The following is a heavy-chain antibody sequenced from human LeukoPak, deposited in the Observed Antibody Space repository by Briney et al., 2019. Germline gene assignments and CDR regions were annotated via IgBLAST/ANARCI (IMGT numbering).Heavy chain of an antibody. J-gene: IGHJ5*02. V-gene: IGHV1-18*01. D-gene: IGHD3-10*01. CDR2: ISAHNGNT. CDR3: ARGGIFYGSGTYRAINWFDP. CDR1: GYTFTNYG. Sequence: ASVKVSCKASGYTFTNYGITWVRRAPGQGLEWMGWISAHNGNTNFAQKFQDRLTMTTDTSTSTAYMDLRSLTSDDTAVYYCARGGIFYGSGTYRAINWFDPWGQGTLVTVSS.